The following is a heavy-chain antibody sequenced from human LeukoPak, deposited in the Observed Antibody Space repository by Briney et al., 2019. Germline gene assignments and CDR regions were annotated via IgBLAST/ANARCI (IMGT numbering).Heavy chain of an antibody. CDR1: GFTFSSYA. Sequence: GGSLRLSCAASGFTFSSYAMPWVRQAPGKGLEGVAVISYDGSNKYYADSVKGRFTISRDNSKNTLYLQMNSLRAEDTAVYYCAREVGVDIVVVVTSPAFDYWGQGTLVTVSS. CDR2: ISYDGSNK. J-gene: IGHJ4*02. D-gene: IGHD2-15*01. V-gene: IGHV3-30*04. CDR3: AREVGVDIVVVVTSPAFDY.